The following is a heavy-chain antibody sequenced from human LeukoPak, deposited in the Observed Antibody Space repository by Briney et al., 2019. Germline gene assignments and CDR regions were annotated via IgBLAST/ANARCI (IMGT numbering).Heavy chain of an antibody. CDR2: ISGSGGNT. CDR3: ASFLSSGYYQTWYDP. CDR1: GFTFSNYG. J-gene: IGHJ5*02. V-gene: IGHV3-23*01. Sequence: GGSLRLSCAASGFTFSNYGMSWVRQAPGKGLEWVSTISGSGGNTYYADSVKGRFTISRDNAKNSLYLQMNSLRAEDTAVYYCASFLSSGYYQTWYDPWGQGTLVTVSS. D-gene: IGHD3-22*01.